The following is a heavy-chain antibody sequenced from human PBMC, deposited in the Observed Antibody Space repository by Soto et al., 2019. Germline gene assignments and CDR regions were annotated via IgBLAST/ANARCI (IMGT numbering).Heavy chain of an antibody. CDR2: INSDGRST. CDR1: GFSFSGYW. J-gene: IGHJ5*02. Sequence: GGSLRLSCAASGFSFSGYWMHWVRQAPGKGLMWVSRINSDGRSTTYADSVKGRFTISRDDVKNTPYLEMTSLRVEDTAVYYCARDPDWGGYSWFDPRGQGILVTVSS. D-gene: IGHD7-27*01. V-gene: IGHV3-74*01. CDR3: ARDPDWGGYSWFDP.